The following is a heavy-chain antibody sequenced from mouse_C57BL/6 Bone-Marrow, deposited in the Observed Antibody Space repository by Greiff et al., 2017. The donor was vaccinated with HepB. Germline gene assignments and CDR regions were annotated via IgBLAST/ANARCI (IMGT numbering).Heavy chain of an antibody. CDR1: GYTFTSYG. V-gene: IGHV1-81*01. D-gene: IGHD2-1*01. CDR3: ARRDYGNHYYAMDY. CDR2: LYPRSGNT. J-gene: IGHJ4*01. Sequence: VQLVESGAELARPGASVKLSCKASGYTFTSYGISWVKQRTGQGLEWIGELYPRSGNTYYNEKFKGKATLTADKSSSTAYMELRSLTSEDSAVYFCARRDYGNHYYAMDYWGQGTSVTVSS.